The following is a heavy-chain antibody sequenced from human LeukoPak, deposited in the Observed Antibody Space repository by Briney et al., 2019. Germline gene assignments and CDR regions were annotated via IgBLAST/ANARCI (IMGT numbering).Heavy chain of an antibody. CDR1: GGSFSGYY. D-gene: IGHD2-15*01. CDR2: IYASGST. CDR3: AGTRRYCSGGSCYNWFDP. Sequence: SETLSLTCAVYGGSFSGYYWSWIRQPPGKGLEWIGRIYASGSTTYNFSLKSRVTISIDTSKNQLSLKLTSVTAADAAVYYCAGTRRYCSGGSCYNWFDPWGQGTLVTVSS. V-gene: IGHV4-4*08. J-gene: IGHJ5*02.